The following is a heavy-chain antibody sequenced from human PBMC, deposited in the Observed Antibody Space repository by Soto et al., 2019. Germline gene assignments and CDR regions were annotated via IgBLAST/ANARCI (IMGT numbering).Heavy chain of an antibody. CDR2: IDPSDSYT. D-gene: IGHD3-10*01. CDR1: GYNFSNHF. V-gene: IGHV5-10-1*01. Sequence: PGESLKISCQGSGYNFSNHFITWVRQKPGKGLEWMGSIDPSDSYTHYSPSIQGHVTISSDKSISTTYVQWSSLRASDTAMYYCARXFRLQRVRGVVTRYLDSWGQGTLVTVSS. J-gene: IGHJ4*02. CDR3: ARXFRLQRVRGVVTRYLDS.